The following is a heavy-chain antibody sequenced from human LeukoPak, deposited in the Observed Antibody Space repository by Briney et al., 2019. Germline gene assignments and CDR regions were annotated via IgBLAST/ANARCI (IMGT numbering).Heavy chain of an antibody. CDR2: IIPIFGTA. J-gene: IGHJ6*03. D-gene: IGHD2-2*01. CDR1: GGTFSSYA. CDR3: ARGAQVVVPAAYHLYYYYYYYMDV. V-gene: IGHV1-69*13. Sequence: SVKVSCKASGGTFSSYAISWVRQAPGQGLEWMGGIIPIFGTANYAQKFQGRVTITADESTSTAYMELSSLRSEDTAVYYCARGAQVVVPAAYHLYYYYYYYMDVWGKGTTVTVSS.